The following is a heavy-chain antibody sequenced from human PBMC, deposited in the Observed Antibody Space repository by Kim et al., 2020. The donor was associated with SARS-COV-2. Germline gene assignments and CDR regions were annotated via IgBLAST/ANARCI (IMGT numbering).Heavy chain of an antibody. CDR2: ISCSGCNK. V-gene: IGHV3-30*18. J-gene: IGHJ4*02. CDR1: GFTFNTYA. CDR3: AKSFIGSYFGYDY. D-gene: IGHD1-26*01. Sequence: GGSLRLSCAASGFTFNTYAMNWVRQAPGKGLEWVAVISCSGCNKYYADSVKGRFTISRDNSKNTLYLQMNSLRIEDTAVYYCAKSFIGSYFGYDYCGQGTLVTVSS.